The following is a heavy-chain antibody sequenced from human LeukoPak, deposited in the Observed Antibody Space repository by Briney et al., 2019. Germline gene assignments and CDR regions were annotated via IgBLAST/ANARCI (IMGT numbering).Heavy chain of an antibody. CDR1: GFTFSRSA. Sequence: TGGSLRLSCAASGFTFSRSAMHWVRQAPGKGLEYVSAISSNGGSTYYANSVKGRFTISRDNSNNMLYLQMGSLSAEDMAVYYCARGVARDPTTGWSHLFDYWGQGTLVTVSS. CDR3: ARGVARDPTTGWSHLFDY. CDR2: ISSNGGST. D-gene: IGHD1-26*01. J-gene: IGHJ4*02. V-gene: IGHV3-64*01.